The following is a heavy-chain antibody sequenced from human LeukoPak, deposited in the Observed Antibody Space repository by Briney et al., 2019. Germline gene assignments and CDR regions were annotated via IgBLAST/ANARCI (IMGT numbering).Heavy chain of an antibody. Sequence: SETLSLTCTVSGGSMRRYYWSWIRQPPGKGLEWIGYIYYSGSTNYNPSLKSRVSISVDTSKKQFSLKLSSVTAADTAVYYCARDRFEDGFNPGGDAFDIWGQGTTVTVSS. CDR3: ARDRFEDGFNPGGDAFDI. CDR2: IYYSGST. J-gene: IGHJ3*02. V-gene: IGHV4-59*01. CDR1: GGSMRRYY. D-gene: IGHD5-24*01.